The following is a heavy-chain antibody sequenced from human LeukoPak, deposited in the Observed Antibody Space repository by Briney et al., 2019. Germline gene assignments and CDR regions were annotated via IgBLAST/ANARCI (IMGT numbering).Heavy chain of an antibody. CDR3: ASARDGSYSYFDY. D-gene: IGHD1-26*01. CDR1: GYTFTSYD. V-gene: IGHV1-8*01. Sequence: GASVKVSCKASGYTFTSYDINWVRQATGQGLEWMGWMNPNSGNTDYAQKLQGRVTMTTDTSMTTDTSTRTAYMELRSLKSDDTAVYYCASARDGSYSYFDYWGQGTLVTVSS. CDR2: MNPNSGNT. J-gene: IGHJ4*02.